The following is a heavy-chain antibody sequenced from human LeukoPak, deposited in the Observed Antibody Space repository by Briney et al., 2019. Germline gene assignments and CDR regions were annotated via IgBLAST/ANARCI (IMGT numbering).Heavy chain of an antibody. Sequence: PSETLSLTCTVSGGSISSYYWSWIRQPPGKGLEWIGYIYYSGSTNYNPSLKSRVTISVDTSKNQFSLKLSSVTAADTAVYYCARGFRDAKYYDILTGPIWGQGTMVTVSS. CDR1: GGSISSYY. V-gene: IGHV4-59*01. CDR3: ARGFRDAKYYDILTGPI. J-gene: IGHJ3*02. D-gene: IGHD3-9*01. CDR2: IYYSGST.